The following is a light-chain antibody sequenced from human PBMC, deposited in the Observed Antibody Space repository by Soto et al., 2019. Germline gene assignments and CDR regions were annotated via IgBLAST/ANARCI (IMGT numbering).Light chain of an antibody. Sequence: EIGLTQSPGTLSLSPGERATLSCRASQGVSLGWYQQKPGQAPMLLIFGASNRAPSIPDRFSVSESGTDSTLTMSRPQSQDLTVYYYQQYCNSPSTFVQGTGVDIK. CDR1: QGVS. V-gene: IGKV3-20*01. CDR3: QQYCNSPST. J-gene: IGKJ5*01. CDR2: GAS.